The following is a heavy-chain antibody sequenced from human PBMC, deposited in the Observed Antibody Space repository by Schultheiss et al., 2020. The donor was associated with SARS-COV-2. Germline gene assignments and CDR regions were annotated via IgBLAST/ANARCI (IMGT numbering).Heavy chain of an antibody. CDR1: GFTFSSYG. D-gene: IGHD3-10*01. Sequence: GGSLRLSCAASGFTFSSYGMHWVRQAPGKGLEWVAVISYDGSNKYYADSVKGRFTISRDNSKNTLYLQMNSLRAEDTAVYYCAKELRMVQGVIGYWGQGTLVTVSS. CDR3: AKELRMVQGVIGY. V-gene: IGHV3-30*18. CDR2: ISYDGSNK. J-gene: IGHJ4*02.